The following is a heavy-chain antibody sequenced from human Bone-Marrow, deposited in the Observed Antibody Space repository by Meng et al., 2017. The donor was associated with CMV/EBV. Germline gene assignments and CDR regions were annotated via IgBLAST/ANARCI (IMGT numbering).Heavy chain of an antibody. V-gene: IGHV1-69*10. J-gene: IGHJ4*02. Sequence: SVKVSCKASGGTFSNYLIIWVRQAPGQGLEWMGGIFPIVEITKFAQKFEGRVTITADKSTRTAFMEVTNLKPTDTAVYYCARGYNVSAVPGAIMLRGRGSPLPPRGGPFGYWGQGTLVTVYS. CDR1: GGTFSNYL. D-gene: IGHD2-2*02. CDR2: IFPIVEIT. CDR3: ARGYNVSAVPGAIMLRGRGSPLPPRGGPFGY.